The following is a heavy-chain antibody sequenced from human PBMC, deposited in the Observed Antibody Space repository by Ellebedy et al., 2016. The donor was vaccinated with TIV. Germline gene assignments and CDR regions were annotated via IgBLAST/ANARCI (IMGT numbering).Heavy chain of an antibody. CDR2: IYSTWNK. V-gene: IGHV4-39*07. CDR3: AADRSISWYFF. D-gene: IGHD6-13*01. CDR1: GDSMSSRNLY. Sequence: MPSETLSLTCTVSGDSMSSRNLYWGWVRQAPGEGLQWIGSIYSTWNKYYNLSLESRVSMSIDTSKNQFSLKLTSVTAADTAVYYCAADRSISWYFFWGQGTLVTVSS. J-gene: IGHJ4*02.